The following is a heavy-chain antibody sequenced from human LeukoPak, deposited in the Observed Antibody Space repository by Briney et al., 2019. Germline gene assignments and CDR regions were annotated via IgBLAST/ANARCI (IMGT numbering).Heavy chain of an antibody. CDR3: ARDTGYCSSTSCLNWFDP. D-gene: IGHD2-2*01. CDR2: IIPILGIA. CDR1: GGTFSSYT. J-gene: IGHJ5*02. Sequence: ASVKVSCKASGGTFSSYTISWVRQAPGQGREWMGRIIPILGIANYAQKFQGRVTITADKSTSTAYMELSSLRSEDTAVYYCARDTGYCSSTSCLNWFDPWGQGTLVTVSS. V-gene: IGHV1-69*04.